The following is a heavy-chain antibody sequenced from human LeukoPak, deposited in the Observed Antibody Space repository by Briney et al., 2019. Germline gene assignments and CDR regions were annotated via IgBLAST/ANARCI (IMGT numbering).Heavy chain of an antibody. V-gene: IGHV1-18*01. Sequence: EASVKVSCKASGYRFTSYDISWVRQAPGQGLEWMGWISAHSGNTNYAQKFQGRVTMTTDTSTSTAYMELRSLRSNDTAVYYCARDGSYCSSTSCYQSEGYWGQGTLVTVSS. CDR3: ARDGSYCSSTSCYQSEGY. D-gene: IGHD2-2*01. J-gene: IGHJ4*02. CDR1: GYRFTSYD. CDR2: ISAHSGNT.